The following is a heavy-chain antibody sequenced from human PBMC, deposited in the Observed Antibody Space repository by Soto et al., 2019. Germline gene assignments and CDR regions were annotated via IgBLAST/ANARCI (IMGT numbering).Heavy chain of an antibody. CDR2: VYHSGST. CDR3: GRDRRLDY. CDR1: GGSISSTNW. V-gene: IGHV4-4*02. Sequence: SETLALTCAVSGGSISSTNWWNWVRQPPGKGLEWIGVVYHSGSTNYNPSLKSRVNISVDKSKNKFSLKLSSVTAADTAIYYCGRDRRLDYWGQGTLVTVSS. J-gene: IGHJ4*02.